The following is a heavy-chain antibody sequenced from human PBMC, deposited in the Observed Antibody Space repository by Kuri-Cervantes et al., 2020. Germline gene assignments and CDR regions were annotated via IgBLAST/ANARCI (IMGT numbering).Heavy chain of an antibody. V-gene: IGHV4-39*07. CDR2: IYHSGST. CDR3: ARESRVDGDLDY. J-gene: IGHJ4*02. D-gene: IGHD4-17*01. CDR1: GGSISSGGYY. Sequence: ESLKISCTVSGGSISSGGYYWSWIRQPPGKGLEWIGSIYHSGSTYYNPSLKSRVTISVDTSKNQFSLKLSSVTAVDTAVYYCARESRVDGDLDYWGQGTLVTVSS.